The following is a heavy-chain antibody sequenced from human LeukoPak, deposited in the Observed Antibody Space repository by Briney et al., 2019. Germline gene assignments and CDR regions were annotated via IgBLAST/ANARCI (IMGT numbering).Heavy chain of an antibody. D-gene: IGHD2-15*01. CDR3: ARVGGSFHNWFDP. CDR1: GFTFSSYA. V-gene: IGHV3-30*04. J-gene: IGHJ5*02. CDR2: ISYDGSNK. Sequence: GGSLRLSCAASGFTFSSYAMHWIRQAPGKGLEWVAVISYDGSNKYYADSVKGRFTISRDNAKNSLYLQMNSLRAEDTAVYYCARVGGSFHNWFDPWGQGTLVTVSS.